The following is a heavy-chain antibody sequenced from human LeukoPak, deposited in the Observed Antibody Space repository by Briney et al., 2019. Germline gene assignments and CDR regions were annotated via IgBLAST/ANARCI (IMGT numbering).Heavy chain of an antibody. V-gene: IGHV3-7*01. CDR2: IMQDGSEK. D-gene: IGHD6-13*01. CDR1: GFTFSTYW. Sequence: GGSLRLSCLGSGFTFSTYWMSWVRQAPGKGLEWVADIMQDGSEKNYVDSVKGRFTISRDNARNSLYLQMSSLGAEDTAVYYCAREVYSSSRPADAFDIWGQGTVVTVSS. J-gene: IGHJ3*02. CDR3: AREVYSSSRPADAFDI.